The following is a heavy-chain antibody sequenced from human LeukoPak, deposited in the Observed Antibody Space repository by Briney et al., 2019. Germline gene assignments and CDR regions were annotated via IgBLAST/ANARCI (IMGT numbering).Heavy chain of an antibody. Sequence: PGGSLRLSCAASGFTFSSYGMHWVRQAPGKGLEWVAFIRYDGSNKYYADSVKGRCTISRDNSKNTLYLQMNSLRAEDTAVYYCAKDREAYYGSGSYLIFGGQGTLVTVSS. V-gene: IGHV3-30*02. CDR2: IRYDGSNK. CDR3: AKDREAYYGSGSYLIF. CDR1: GFTFSSYG. J-gene: IGHJ4*02. D-gene: IGHD3-10*01.